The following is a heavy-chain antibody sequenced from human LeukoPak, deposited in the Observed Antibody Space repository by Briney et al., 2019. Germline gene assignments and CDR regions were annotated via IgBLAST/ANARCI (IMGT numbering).Heavy chain of an antibody. D-gene: IGHD1-26*01. J-gene: IGHJ4*02. CDR2: IYSSGTT. V-gene: IGHV3-53*01. Sequence: GGSLRLSCAASGFTVSRNYMSWVRQAPGKGLEWVSIIYSSGTTYYADSVKGRFTISRDNAKNSLYLQMNSLRAEDTAVYYCARDQGGSYSYWGQGTLVTVSS. CDR1: GFTVSRNY. CDR3: ARDQGGSYSY.